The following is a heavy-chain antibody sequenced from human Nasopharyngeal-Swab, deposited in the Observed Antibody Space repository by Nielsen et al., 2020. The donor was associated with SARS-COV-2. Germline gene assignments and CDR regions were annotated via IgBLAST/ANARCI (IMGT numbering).Heavy chain of an antibody. D-gene: IGHD6-19*01. CDR3: AKWAKYSSGWATGYY. CDR1: GFTFSSYA. CDR2: ISGNGGST. J-gene: IGHJ4*02. Sequence: GESLKISCAASGFTFSSYAMSWVRQAPGKGLEWVSAISGNGGSTYYADSVKGRFTISRDNSKNTLYLQMNSLRAEDTAVYYCAKWAKYSSGWATGYYWGQGTLVTVSS. V-gene: IGHV3-23*01.